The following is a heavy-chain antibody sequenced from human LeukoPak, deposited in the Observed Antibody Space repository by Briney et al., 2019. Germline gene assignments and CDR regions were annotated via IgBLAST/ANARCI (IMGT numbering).Heavy chain of an antibody. CDR2: ISSSSSYI. V-gene: IGHV3-21*01. CDR3: ARDGGRDGCYDY. D-gene: IGHD5-24*01. Sequence: GGSLRLSCAASGFTFSSYSMNWVRQAPGKGLEWVSSISSSSSYIYYADSVKGRFTISRDNAKNSLYLQMNSLRAEDTAVYYCARDGGRDGCYDYWGQGTLVTVSS. J-gene: IGHJ4*02. CDR1: GFTFSSYS.